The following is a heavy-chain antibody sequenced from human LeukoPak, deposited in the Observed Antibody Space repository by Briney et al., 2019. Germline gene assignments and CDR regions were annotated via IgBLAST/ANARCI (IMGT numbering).Heavy chain of an antibody. V-gene: IGHV4-30-2*02. CDR2: IYHSGST. CDR3: AGGGDSGGYYYPMFDY. D-gene: IGHD3-22*01. Sequence: SETLSLTCAVSGGSISSGGYSWSWIRQPPGKGLEWIGYIYHSGSTNYNPSLRSRVTISVDTSKNQFSLKLNSVTAADTAVYYCAGGGDSGGYYYPMFDYWGQGTLVTVSS. CDR1: GGSISSGGYS. J-gene: IGHJ4*02.